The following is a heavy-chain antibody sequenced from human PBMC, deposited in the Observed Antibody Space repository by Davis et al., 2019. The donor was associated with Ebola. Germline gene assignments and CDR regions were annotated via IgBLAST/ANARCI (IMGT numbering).Heavy chain of an antibody. CDR2: INHSGST. V-gene: IGHV4-34*01. D-gene: IGHD2/OR15-2a*01. J-gene: IGHJ6*04. Sequence: SETLSLTCAVYGGSFSGYYWSWIRQPPGKGLEWIWEINHSGSTNYNPSLKSRVTISVDTSKNQFSLKLSSVTAADTAVYYCARGDDYPFYMDVWGKGTTVTVSS. CDR1: GGSFSGYY. CDR3: ARGDDYPFYMDV.